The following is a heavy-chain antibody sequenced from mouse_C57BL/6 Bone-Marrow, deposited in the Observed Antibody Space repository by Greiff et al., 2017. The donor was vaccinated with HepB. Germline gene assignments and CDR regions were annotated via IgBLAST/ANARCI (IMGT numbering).Heavy chain of an antibody. CDR2: IYPGDGDT. Sequence: QVQLKESGAELVKPGASVKISCKASGYAFSSYWMNWVKQRPGKGLEWIGQIYPGDGDTNYNGKFKGKATLTADKSSSTAYMQLSSLTSEDSAVYFCARAYYDYDRGFAYWGQGTLVTVSA. D-gene: IGHD2-4*01. CDR1: GYAFSSYW. J-gene: IGHJ3*01. V-gene: IGHV1-80*01. CDR3: ARAYYDYDRGFAY.